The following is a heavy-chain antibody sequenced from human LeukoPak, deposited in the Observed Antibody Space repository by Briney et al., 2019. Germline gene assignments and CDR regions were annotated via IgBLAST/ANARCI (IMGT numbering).Heavy chain of an antibody. D-gene: IGHD3-10*01. Sequence: ASVTVSCKASGYRFTGYYLHWVRQAPGQGLEWMGRMNPNSGNTGYAQKFQGRVTMTRNTSISTAYMELSSLRSEDTAVYYCARTSRGSVWKNWFDPWGQGTLVTVSS. J-gene: IGHJ5*02. CDR2: MNPNSGNT. CDR1: GYRFTGYY. V-gene: IGHV1-8*02. CDR3: ARTSRGSVWKNWFDP.